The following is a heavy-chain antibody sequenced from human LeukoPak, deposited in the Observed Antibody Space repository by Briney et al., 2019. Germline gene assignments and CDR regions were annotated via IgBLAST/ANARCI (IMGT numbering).Heavy chain of an antibody. CDR3: ARDGHGDWNDGGWFDP. Sequence: GGSLRLSCAASGFTFSTYWMHWVRQAPGKGLVWVSRINGDGSSTSYADSVKGRFTISRDNAKNTLYLQMNSLRAEDTAVYYCARDGHGDWNDGGWFDPWGQGTLVTVSS. CDR1: GFTFSTYW. CDR2: INGDGSST. J-gene: IGHJ5*02. D-gene: IGHD1-1*01. V-gene: IGHV3-74*01.